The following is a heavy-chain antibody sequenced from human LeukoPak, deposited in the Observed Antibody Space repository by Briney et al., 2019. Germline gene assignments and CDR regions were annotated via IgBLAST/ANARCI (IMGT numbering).Heavy chain of an antibody. Sequence: GGSLRLSCAASGFTFSSYWMSWVRQAPGKGLEWVANIKQDGSEKYYVDSVKGRFTISRDNAKNSLYLQMNSLRAEDTAVYYCARDNRQLLFLYYYYYMDVWGKGTTVTVSS. V-gene: IGHV3-7*01. CDR3: ARDNRQLLFLYYYYYMDV. CDR2: IKQDGSEK. CDR1: GFTFSSYW. D-gene: IGHD2-2*01. J-gene: IGHJ6*03.